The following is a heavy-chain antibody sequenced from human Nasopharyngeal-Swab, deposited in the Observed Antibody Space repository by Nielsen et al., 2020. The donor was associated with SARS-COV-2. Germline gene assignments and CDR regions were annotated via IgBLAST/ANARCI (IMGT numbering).Heavy chain of an antibody. CDR3: ARDQAYYDSSGLDY. V-gene: IGHV3-21*01. Sequence: GESLKISCAASGFTFSSYSMNWVRQAPGKGLEWVSSISSSSSYIYYADLVKGRFTISRDNAKNSLYLQMNSLRAEDTAVYYCARDQAYYDSSGLDYWGQGTLVTVSS. J-gene: IGHJ4*02. CDR2: ISSSSSYI. CDR1: GFTFSSYS. D-gene: IGHD3-22*01.